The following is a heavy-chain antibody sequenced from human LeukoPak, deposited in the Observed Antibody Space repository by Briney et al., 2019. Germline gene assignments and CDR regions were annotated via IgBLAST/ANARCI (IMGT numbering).Heavy chain of an antibody. D-gene: IGHD3-10*01. V-gene: IGHV3-48*03. CDR2: ISGTGTTI. Sequence: GGSLRLSCAASGFTFSSYEMNWVRQAPGKGLEWVSYISGTGTTIYYADSVKGRFTISRDNAKNALHQQMNSLRAEDTAVYYWAIDRGGSAGHGFDAFDIWGQGTMVTVSS. CDR1: GFTFSSYE. J-gene: IGHJ3*02. CDR3: AIDRGGSAGHGFDAFDI.